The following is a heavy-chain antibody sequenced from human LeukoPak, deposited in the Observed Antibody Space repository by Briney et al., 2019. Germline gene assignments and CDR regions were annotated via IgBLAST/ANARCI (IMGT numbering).Heavy chain of an antibody. Sequence: ASVKVSCKASGYTFTSYAMHWVRQAPGQRLEWMGWINAGNGYTKYSQKFQGRVTITRDTSASTAYMELSSLRSEDTAVYYCASQSALTIFGVVIPDAFDIWGQGTMVTVSS. V-gene: IGHV1-3*01. CDR1: GYTFTSYA. CDR3: ASQSALTIFGVVIPDAFDI. CDR2: INAGNGYT. J-gene: IGHJ3*02. D-gene: IGHD3-3*01.